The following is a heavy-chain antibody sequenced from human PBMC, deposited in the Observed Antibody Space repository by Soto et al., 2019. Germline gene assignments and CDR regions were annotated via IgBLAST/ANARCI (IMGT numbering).Heavy chain of an antibody. CDR2: IWYDGSVK. V-gene: IGHV3-33*01. J-gene: IGHJ4*02. CDR3: ARDGIGGTAFRGYCDY. D-gene: IGHD1-7*01. Sequence: QVQLVESGGGVVQPGRSLRLSCVVPGSIFSGYGMHWVRQAPGKGLEWLAVIWYDGSVKYYADSVEGRFTISRDNSKNTLYLQMDSLSVEDTAVYYGARDGIGGTAFRGYCDYWGQGTLVTVSS. CDR1: GSIFSGYG.